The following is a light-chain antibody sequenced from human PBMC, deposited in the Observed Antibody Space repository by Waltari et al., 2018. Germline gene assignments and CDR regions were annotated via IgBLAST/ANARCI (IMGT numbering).Light chain of an antibody. J-gene: IGKJ2*01. CDR3: QQSYSTPRT. CDR1: QSISSY. Sequence: DIQMTQSPSSLSASVGARVTITCRASQSISSYLNWYQQKPGKAPKPLIYAASSLQSGVPSRFSGSGSGTDFTLTISSLQPEDFATYYCQQSYSTPRTFGQGTKLEIK. V-gene: IGKV1-39*01. CDR2: AAS.